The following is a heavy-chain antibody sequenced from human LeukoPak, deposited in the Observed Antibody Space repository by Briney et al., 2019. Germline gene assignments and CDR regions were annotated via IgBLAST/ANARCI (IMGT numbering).Heavy chain of an antibody. CDR3: VREHYDFFLDY. J-gene: IGHJ4*02. Sequence: GSLRLSCAASEFVFSTYYMHWVRQAPGKGLEWVSSIRGESDYIYYRDSVKGRFTISRDNAKNSLYLQMNRPRVEDTAVYFCVREHYDFFLDYWGQGTLVTVSS. CDR1: EFVFSTYY. CDR2: IRGESDYI. D-gene: IGHD3-3*01. V-gene: IGHV3-21*06.